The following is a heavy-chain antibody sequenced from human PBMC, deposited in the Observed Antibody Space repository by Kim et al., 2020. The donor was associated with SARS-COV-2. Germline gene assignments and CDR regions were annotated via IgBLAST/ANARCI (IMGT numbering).Heavy chain of an antibody. CDR1: GFTFSSYW. Sequence: GGSLRLSCAASGFTFSSYWMSWVRQAPGKGLEWVAIIKQDGSEKYYVDSVKGRFTISRDNAKNSLYLQMNSLRAEDTAVYYCARDIPYDILTGPAQLDYWGQGTLVTVSS. J-gene: IGHJ4*02. CDR3: ARDIPYDILTGPAQLDY. CDR2: IKQDGSEK. D-gene: IGHD3-9*01. V-gene: IGHV3-7*01.